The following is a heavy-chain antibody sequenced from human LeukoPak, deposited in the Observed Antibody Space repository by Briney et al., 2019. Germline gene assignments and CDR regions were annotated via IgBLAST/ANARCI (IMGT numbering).Heavy chain of an antibody. CDR1: GFTFDDYA. Sequence: GGSLRLSCAASGFTFDDYAMHWVRQAPGKGLEWVSGISWNSGSIGYADSVKGRFTISRDNAKNSLYLQMNSLRAEDTALYYCAKVFPYSSSWSNWYFDLWGRGTLVTVSS. J-gene: IGHJ2*01. CDR2: ISWNSGSI. V-gene: IGHV3-9*01. CDR3: AKVFPYSSSWSNWYFDL. D-gene: IGHD6-13*01.